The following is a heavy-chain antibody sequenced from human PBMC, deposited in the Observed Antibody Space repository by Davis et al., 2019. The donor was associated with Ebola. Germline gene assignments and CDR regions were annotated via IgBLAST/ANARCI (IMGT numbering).Heavy chain of an antibody. V-gene: IGHV3-11*05. Sequence: GESLKISCAASGFTFSDYYMSWIRQAPGKGLEWVSYISSSSSYTNYADSVKGRFTISRDNAKNSLYLQMNSLRAEDTAVYYCARARWLQSIYFDYWGQGTLVTVSS. CDR1: GFTFSDYY. J-gene: IGHJ4*02. D-gene: IGHD5-24*01. CDR3: ARARWLQSIYFDY. CDR2: ISSSSSYT.